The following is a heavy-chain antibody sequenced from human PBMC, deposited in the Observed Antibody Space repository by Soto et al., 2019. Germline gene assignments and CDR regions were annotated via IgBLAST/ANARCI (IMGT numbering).Heavy chain of an antibody. D-gene: IGHD3-9*01. V-gene: IGHV1-69*01. CDR1: GGTFSSYA. J-gene: IGHJ6*02. Sequence: QVQLVQSGAEVKKPGSSVKVSCKASGGTFSSYAISWVRQAPGQGLEWMGGIIPIFGTANYAQKFQGRVTITADESTSTAYMELSSLRSEDTAVYYCARVKGLRYFVWLLSARYYYGMDVWGQGTTVTVSS. CDR2: IIPIFGTA. CDR3: ARVKGLRYFVWLLSARYYYGMDV.